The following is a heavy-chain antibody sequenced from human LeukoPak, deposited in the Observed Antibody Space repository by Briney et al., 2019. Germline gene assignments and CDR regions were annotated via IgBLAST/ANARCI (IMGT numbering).Heavy chain of an antibody. CDR2: IRFDGSNK. CDR1: GFSYSSYG. J-gene: IGHJ4*02. Sequence: PGGSLRLSCVASGFSYSSYGMHWVRQAPGKGLEWVAFIRFDGSNKHYGDSVKGRFTISRDDSKNTVYLQMNSLRTEDTAVYHCAKESIDLWAIDYWGQGTLVTVSS. V-gene: IGHV3-30*02. CDR3: AKESIDLWAIDY. D-gene: IGHD5-18*01.